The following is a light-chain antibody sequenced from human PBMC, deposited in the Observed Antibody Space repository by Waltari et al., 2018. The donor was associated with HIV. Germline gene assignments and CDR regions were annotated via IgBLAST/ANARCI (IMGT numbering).Light chain of an antibody. Sequence: QTVVTQEPSFSVSPGGTATLTRDFSSRPVSTSYPPSRYPHTPGQAPRSLIYSTSTRSSGVPGRFSGSMLGNKAALTITGAQADDESDYYCVLYMGGGIWAFGGGTKLTVL. CDR3: VLYMGGGIWA. CDR2: STS. J-gene: IGLJ3*02. V-gene: IGLV8-61*01. CDR1: SRPVSTSYP.